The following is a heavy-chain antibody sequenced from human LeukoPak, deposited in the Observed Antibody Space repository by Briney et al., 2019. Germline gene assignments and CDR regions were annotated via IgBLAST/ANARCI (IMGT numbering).Heavy chain of an antibody. CDR1: GFTFGWYW. Sequence: GGSLRLSCVGSGFTFGWYWMSWVRQAPGKGLEWVANIKMDGSENYYLDSVKGRFTISRDNARHSVYLQMNSLRAEDAAVYFCAKGSAAGRPCYFDYWGQGTLVTVSS. J-gene: IGHJ4*02. V-gene: IGHV3-7*03. CDR2: IKMDGSEN. CDR3: AKGSAAGRPCYFDY. D-gene: IGHD6-25*01.